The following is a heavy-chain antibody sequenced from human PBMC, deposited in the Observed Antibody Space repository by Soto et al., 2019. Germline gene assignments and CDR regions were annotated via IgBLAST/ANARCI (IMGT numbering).Heavy chain of an antibody. J-gene: IGHJ6*02. CDR1: GFTFSHDW. Sequence: EEKLVESGGGVVQPGGSLRLSCAASGFTFSHDWRNWVRQGPGKGLEWISRIISGGTRVTYADSVKGRFTITRDNAKNMLYLEMHSLTVEDTAVYYCARERTSKGGMDVWGQGTTVTVSS. V-gene: IGHV3-74*01. CDR3: ARERTSKGGMDV. CDR2: IISGGTRV.